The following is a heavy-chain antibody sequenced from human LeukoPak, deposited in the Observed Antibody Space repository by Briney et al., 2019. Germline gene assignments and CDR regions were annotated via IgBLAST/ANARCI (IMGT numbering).Heavy chain of an antibody. Sequence: GASVKVSCKASGGTFSSYAISWVRQAPGQGLEWMGGIIPIFGTANYAQKFQGRVTITADESTSTAYMELSSLRSEDTAVYYCARDSASDSSGYHNKDDAFDIWGQGTMVTVSS. CDR2: IIPIFGTA. CDR3: ARDSASDSSGYHNKDDAFDI. CDR1: GGTFSSYA. J-gene: IGHJ3*02. V-gene: IGHV1-69*13. D-gene: IGHD3-22*01.